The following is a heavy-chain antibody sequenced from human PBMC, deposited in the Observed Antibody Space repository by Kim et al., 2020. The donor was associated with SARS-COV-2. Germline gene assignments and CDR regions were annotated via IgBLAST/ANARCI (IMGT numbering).Heavy chain of an antibody. CDR1: GDSVSGNSVA. CDR3: ARGARNAFDI. Sequence: SQTLSLTCAISGDSVSGNSVAWNWIRQSPSRGLEWLGRTFQRSKWYNDYAVSVKSRITINPDTSKNQFSLQLNSVTPEDTAVYYCARGARNAFDIWAQGTMVIVSS. CDR2: TFQRSKWYN. V-gene: IGHV6-1*01. J-gene: IGHJ3*02. D-gene: IGHD6-6*01.